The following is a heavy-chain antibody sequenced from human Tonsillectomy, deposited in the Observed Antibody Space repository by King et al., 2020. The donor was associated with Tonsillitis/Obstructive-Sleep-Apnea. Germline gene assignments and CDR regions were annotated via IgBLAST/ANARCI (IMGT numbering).Heavy chain of an antibody. D-gene: IGHD5-12*01. CDR3: ARRSVLTGYCANEDSGYDSYYFDY. Sequence: QLVQSGAEVKKPGESLKISCKGSGYSFTSYWIGWVRQMPGKGLEWMGIIYPGDSDTRYSPSFQGQVTIAADKSISTAYLQWSSLNASDTAVYYFARRSVLTGYCANEDSGYDSYYFDYWGQGTLVTVSS. J-gene: IGHJ4*02. CDR1: GYSFTSYW. V-gene: IGHV5-51*01. CDR2: IYPGDSDT.